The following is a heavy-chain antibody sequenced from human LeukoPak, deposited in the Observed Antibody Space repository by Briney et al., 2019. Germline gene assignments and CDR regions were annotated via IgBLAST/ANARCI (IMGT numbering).Heavy chain of an antibody. CDR2: MSPNSGNT. CDR3: VRTPPNWGADF. D-gene: IGHD7-27*01. J-gene: IGHJ4*02. CDR1: GYTFTSYD. Sequence: SVKVSCKASGYTFTSYDINWMRQATGQGLEWMGWMSPNSGNTGYAQKFQGRVTMTRDTSTGTAYLELSSLRSEDSAVYYCVRTPPNWGADFWGQGTLVTVSS. V-gene: IGHV1-8*01.